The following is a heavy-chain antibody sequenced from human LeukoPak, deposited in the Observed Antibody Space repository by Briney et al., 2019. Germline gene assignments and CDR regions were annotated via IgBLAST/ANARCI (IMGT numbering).Heavy chain of an antibody. Sequence: ASVTVSCKASGYTFCGYYIHWVRQAPGQGLEWMGSINPLSGDTDFAQRFQGRITMTRDASIRTVDMELTRLTSDDTAVYFCAKDAGRSNGYLDYWGQGTLVTVSS. J-gene: IGHJ4*02. V-gene: IGHV1-2*02. D-gene: IGHD6-25*01. CDR1: GYTFCGYY. CDR3: AKDAGRSNGYLDY. CDR2: INPLSGDT.